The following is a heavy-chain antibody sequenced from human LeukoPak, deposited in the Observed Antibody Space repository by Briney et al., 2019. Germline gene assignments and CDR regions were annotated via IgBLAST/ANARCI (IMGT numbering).Heavy chain of an antibody. J-gene: IGHJ4*02. CDR2: INHSGST. CDR3: ARLAPFMVRGVVRDY. D-gene: IGHD3-10*01. Sequence: SETLSLTCAVYDGSFSGYYWSWIRQPPGKGLEWIGEINHSGSTNYNPSLKSRVTISVDTSKNQFSLKLSSVTAADTAAYYCARLAPFMVRGVVRDYWGQGTLVTVSS. V-gene: IGHV4-34*01. CDR1: DGSFSGYY.